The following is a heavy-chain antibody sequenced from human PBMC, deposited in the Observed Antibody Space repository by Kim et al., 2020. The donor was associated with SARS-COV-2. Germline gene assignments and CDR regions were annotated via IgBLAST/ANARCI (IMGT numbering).Heavy chain of an antibody. D-gene: IGHD1-26*01. J-gene: IGHJ4*02. Sequence: ASVKVSCKASGYTFTSYDINWVRQATGQGLEWMGWMNPNSGNTGYAQKFQGRVTMTRNTSISTAYMELSSLRSEDTAVYYCARGPGLIVGATSDYWGQGTLVTVSS. CDR1: GYTFTSYD. V-gene: IGHV1-8*01. CDR2: MNPNSGNT. CDR3: ARGPGLIVGATSDY.